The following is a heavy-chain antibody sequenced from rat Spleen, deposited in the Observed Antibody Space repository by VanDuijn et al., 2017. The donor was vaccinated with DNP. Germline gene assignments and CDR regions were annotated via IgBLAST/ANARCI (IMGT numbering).Heavy chain of an antibody. CDR3: TREGGTTLAY. J-gene: IGHJ3*01. V-gene: IGHV5-29*01. D-gene: IGHD1-5*01. CDR1: GFTFSKSA. Sequence: EVQLVESGGGLVQPGRSMKLSCEASGFTFSKSAMAWVRQAPTEGLEWVAAISFDGSSTYYRDSVKGRFTISRDNAKSTLYLQMNSLRSEDTATYYCTREGGTTLAYWGQGTLVTVSS. CDR2: ISFDGSST.